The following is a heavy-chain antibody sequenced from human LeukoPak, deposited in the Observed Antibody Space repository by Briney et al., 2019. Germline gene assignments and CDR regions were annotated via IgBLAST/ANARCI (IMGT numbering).Heavy chain of an antibody. V-gene: IGHV4-31*11. Sequence: SETLSLTCAVSGGSIGSGGYYWSWIRHQPGKGLEWIGYIYSSGSTDYNPSLKSRLAISVDTPKNQFSLKVTSVTAADTAVYYCARDGGSGSYYTDNWFDPWGQGTLVTVSS. CDR3: ARDGGSGSYYTDNWFDP. CDR1: GGSIGSGGYY. J-gene: IGHJ5*02. D-gene: IGHD3-10*01. CDR2: IYSSGST.